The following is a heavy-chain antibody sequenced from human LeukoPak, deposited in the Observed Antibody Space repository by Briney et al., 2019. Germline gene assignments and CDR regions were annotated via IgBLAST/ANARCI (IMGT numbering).Heavy chain of an antibody. V-gene: IGHV1-46*01. CDR3: ASGEWELLQRYYYYGMDV. J-gene: IGHJ6*02. D-gene: IGHD1-26*01. CDR2: IKSTGDTT. Sequence: GASVQVSCKTSGYTFTSYHMHWVRQAPGQGLEWVAIIKSTGDTTVYAQKFQGRVTVTRDTSTSTVYMDLSSLSSEDTAVYYCASGEWELLQRYYYYGMDVWGQGTTVTVSS. CDR1: GYTFTSYH.